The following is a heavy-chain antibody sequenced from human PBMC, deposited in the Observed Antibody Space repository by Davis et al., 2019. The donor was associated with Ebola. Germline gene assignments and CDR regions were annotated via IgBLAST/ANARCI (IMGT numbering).Heavy chain of an antibody. V-gene: IGHV1-69*13. Sequence: SVKVSCKASGGTFSSYAISWVRQAPGQGLEWMGGIIPIFGTANYAQKFQGRVTITADESTSTAYMELRSLRSDDTAVYYCARDFSGDYGDLWGQGTLVTVSS. CDR2: IIPIFGTA. D-gene: IGHD4-17*01. CDR1: GGTFSSYA. CDR3: ARDFSGDYGDL. J-gene: IGHJ4*02.